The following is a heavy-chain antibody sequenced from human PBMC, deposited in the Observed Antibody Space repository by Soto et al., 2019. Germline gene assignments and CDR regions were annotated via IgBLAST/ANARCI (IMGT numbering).Heavy chain of an antibody. Sequence: QVQLVESGGGVVQPGRSLRLSCAASGFTFSSYGMHWVRQAPGKGLEWVAVISYDGSNKYYADSVKGRFTIARDNSKNTLYLKMNSLTADDTAVYYCAKDLWELAYYFDYWGQGTLVTVSS. CDR1: GFTFSSYG. CDR2: ISYDGSNK. D-gene: IGHD1-26*01. V-gene: IGHV3-30*18. J-gene: IGHJ4*02. CDR3: AKDLWELAYYFDY.